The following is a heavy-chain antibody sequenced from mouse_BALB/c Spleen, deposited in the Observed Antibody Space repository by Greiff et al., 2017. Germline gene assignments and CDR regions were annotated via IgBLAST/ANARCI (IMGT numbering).Heavy chain of an antibody. CDR1: GYAFSSYW. J-gene: IGHJ3*01. CDR3: ARWVYDGYYGAY. V-gene: IGHV1-80*01. CDR2: IYPGDGDT. Sequence: VKLMESGAELVRPGSSVKISCKASGYAFSSYWMNWVKQRPGQGLEWIGQIYPGDGDTNYNGKFKGKATLTADKSSSTAYMQLSSLTSEDSAVYFCARWVYDGYYGAYWGQGTLVTVSA. D-gene: IGHD2-3*01.